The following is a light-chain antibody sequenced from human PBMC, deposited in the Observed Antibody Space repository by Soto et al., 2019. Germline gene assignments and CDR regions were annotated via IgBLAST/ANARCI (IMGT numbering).Light chain of an antibody. Sequence: EIVLTQSPATLSLSPGERATLSCRASQSVSSYLGWFQQKPGLAPRLLIYGASTRATGIPARFSGSGSGTEFTLTISSLQSEDFAVYYCQQYNNWPLTFGQGTRLEIK. CDR3: QQYNNWPLT. J-gene: IGKJ5*01. CDR1: QSVSSY. CDR2: GAS. V-gene: IGKV3-15*01.